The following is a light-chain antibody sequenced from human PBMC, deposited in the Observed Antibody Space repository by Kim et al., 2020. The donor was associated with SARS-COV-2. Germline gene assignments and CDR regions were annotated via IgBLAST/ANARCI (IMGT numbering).Light chain of an antibody. J-gene: IGKJ5*01. V-gene: IGKV3D-15*03. CDR1: QSVSSN. Sequence: LSVSPGERATLSCRASQSVSSNLAWYHQKPGQAPRLLIYGASIRAPGIPARFSGSGSGTEFPLTISILQSEDFAVYYCQQYNNWAITFGQGTRLEIK. CDR2: GAS. CDR3: QQYNNWAIT.